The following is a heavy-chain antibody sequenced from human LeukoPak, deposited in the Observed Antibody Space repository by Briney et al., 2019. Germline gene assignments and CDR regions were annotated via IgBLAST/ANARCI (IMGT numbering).Heavy chain of an antibody. J-gene: IGHJ4*02. V-gene: IGHV5-10-1*01. CDR1: GYSFTSYW. CDR2: IDPSDSYT. Sequence: GESLKISCEGSGYSFTSYWISWERQMPGKGLEWMGRIDPSDSYTNYSPSFQGHVTISADKSISTAYLQWSSLKASDTAMYYCASGSFRSGWYGDYWGQGTLVTVSS. CDR3: ASGSFRSGWYGDY. D-gene: IGHD6-19*01.